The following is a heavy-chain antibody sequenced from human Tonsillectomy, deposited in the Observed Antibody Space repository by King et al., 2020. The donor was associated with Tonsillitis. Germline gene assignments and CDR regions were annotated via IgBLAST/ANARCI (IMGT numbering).Heavy chain of an antibody. CDR2: IFYSGST. CDR3: ARHISLRSAYFECFDY. D-gene: IGHD3-22*01. V-gene: IGHV4-59*08. Sequence: QLQESGPGLVKPSETLSLTCTVSGGSIGGSISNYYWSWIRQPPGKGLEWIGYIFYSGSTDYNPSLKSRVTISVDTSKNQFSLKLSSVTAADTAIYYCARHISLRSAYFECFDYWGQGTLVTVSS. CDR1: GGSIGGSISNYY. J-gene: IGHJ4*02.